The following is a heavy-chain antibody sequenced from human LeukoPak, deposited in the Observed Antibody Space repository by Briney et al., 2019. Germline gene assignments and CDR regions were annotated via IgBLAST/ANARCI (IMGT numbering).Heavy chain of an antibody. J-gene: IGHJ5*02. CDR2: IYYSGST. D-gene: IGHD3-10*01. Sequence: PSETLSLTCTVSGGSISSGDCYWSWIRQPPGKGLEWIGYIYYSGSTYYNPSLTSRVTISVDTSQNQFSLKLSSVTAADTAVYYCARTYGSGSYYHWGQGTLVTVSS. CDR1: GGSISSGDCY. CDR3: ARTYGSGSYYH. V-gene: IGHV4-30-4*08.